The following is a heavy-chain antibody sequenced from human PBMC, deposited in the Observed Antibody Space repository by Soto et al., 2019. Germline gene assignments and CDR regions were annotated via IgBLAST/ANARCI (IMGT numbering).Heavy chain of an antibody. CDR3: ARGLRYAFWSGYYLGWFDP. D-gene: IGHD3-3*01. J-gene: IGHJ5*02. CDR1: GGSISSYY. Sequence: SETLSLTCTVSGGSISSYYWSWSRQPPGKGLEWIGYIYYSGSTNYNPSLKSRVTISVDTSKNQFSLKLSSVTAADTAVYYCARGLRYAFWSGYYLGWFDPWGQGTLVTVS. V-gene: IGHV4-59*01. CDR2: IYYSGST.